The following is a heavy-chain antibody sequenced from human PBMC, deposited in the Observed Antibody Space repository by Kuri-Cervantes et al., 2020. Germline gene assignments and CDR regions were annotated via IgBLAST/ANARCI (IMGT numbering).Heavy chain of an antibody. CDR2: IRQDGSEK. V-gene: IGHV3-7*01. CDR3: ARLPYYYYGMDV. CDR1: GFTFSSYW. J-gene: IGHJ6*02. Sequence: GESLKISCAASGFTFSSYWMSWVRQAPGKGLEWVANIRQDGSEKYYVDSVKGRFTISRDNAKNSLYLQMNSLRDEDTAVYYCARLPYYYYGMDVWGQGTTVTVSS.